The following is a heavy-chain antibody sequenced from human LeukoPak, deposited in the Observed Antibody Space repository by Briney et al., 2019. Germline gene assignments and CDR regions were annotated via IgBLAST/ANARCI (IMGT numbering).Heavy chain of an antibody. Sequence: GASVKVSCKVSGYTLTELSMHLVRQAPGKGLEWMGGFDPEDGETIYAQKFQGRVTMTEDTSTDTAYMELSSQRSEDTAVYYCATALGSSWESWGQGTLVTVSS. J-gene: IGHJ4*02. D-gene: IGHD6-13*01. CDR3: ATALGSSWES. CDR2: FDPEDGET. V-gene: IGHV1-24*01. CDR1: GYTLTELS.